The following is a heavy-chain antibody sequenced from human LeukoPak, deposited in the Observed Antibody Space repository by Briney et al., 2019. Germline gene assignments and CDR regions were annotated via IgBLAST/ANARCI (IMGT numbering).Heavy chain of an antibody. D-gene: IGHD2-15*01. CDR2: IIPSLDVA. CDR1: GDTFIPYT. J-gene: IGHJ4*02. CDR3: ARDHCSPGTCLGGH. V-gene: IGHV1-69*04. Sequence: SVKVSCKASGDTFIPYTFSWVRQAPGQGLEWIGRIIPSLDVAHYAQKFQGRVTLSVDRDTATTYMEVTSLRSEDTAIYYCARDHCSPGTCLGGHWGQGTLVTVSS.